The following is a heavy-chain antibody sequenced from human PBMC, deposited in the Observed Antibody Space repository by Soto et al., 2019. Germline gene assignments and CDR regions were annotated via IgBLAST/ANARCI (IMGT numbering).Heavy chain of an antibody. Sequence: QVQLQESGPGLVKPSQTLSLTCTVSGGSISSGGYYWSWIRQHPGKGLEWIGYIYYSGSTYYNPSLKSRVTLSVDTSKNQFSLKLSSVTAADTAVYYCARGVVPAASLFDYWGQGTLVTVSS. V-gene: IGHV4-31*03. D-gene: IGHD2-2*01. CDR3: ARGVVPAASLFDY. J-gene: IGHJ4*02. CDR2: IYYSGST. CDR1: GGSISSGGYY.